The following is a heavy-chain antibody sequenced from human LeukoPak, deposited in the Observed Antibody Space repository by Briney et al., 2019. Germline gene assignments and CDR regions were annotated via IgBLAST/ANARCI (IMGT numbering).Heavy chain of an antibody. J-gene: IGHJ2*01. V-gene: IGHV3-9*01. D-gene: IGHD7-27*01. Sequence: PGGSLRHSCVASGFTIDDYAMHWVRQGPGKGLEWVSGISWNSGSVGYADSVKGRFTISRDNAKNSLYLQMNSLRPEDTDLYYCVKDASRRGDQNWYFDLWGRGTLVTVS. CDR3: VKDASRRGDQNWYFDL. CDR2: ISWNSGSV. CDR1: GFTIDDYA.